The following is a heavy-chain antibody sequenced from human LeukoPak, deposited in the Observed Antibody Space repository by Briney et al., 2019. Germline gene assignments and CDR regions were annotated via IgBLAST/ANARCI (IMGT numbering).Heavy chain of an antibody. J-gene: IGHJ4*02. CDR3: ARRALGGVWPFDY. D-gene: IGHD2-8*02. Sequence: SETLSLTCTVSGGSISSSSYYWGWIRQPPGTGLEWIGSIYYNGSTYYNPSLKSRVTISVDTSKNQFSLKLSSVTAADTAVYYCARRALGGVWPFDYWGLGTLVTVSS. CDR1: GGSISSSSYY. CDR2: IYYNGST. V-gene: IGHV4-39*01.